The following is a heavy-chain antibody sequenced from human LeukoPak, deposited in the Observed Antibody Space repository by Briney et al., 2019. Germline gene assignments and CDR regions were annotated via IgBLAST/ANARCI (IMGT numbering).Heavy chain of an antibody. J-gene: IGHJ6*02. CDR2: VYYTGSS. V-gene: IGHV4-59*11. CDR3: ARLSRIATAGAYSYHSLDI. CDR1: GGSINDHA. Sequence: SETLSLTCTVSGGSINDHAWCWIRQPPGRGLEWIGCVYYTGSSEYNASLKTRLTISTDTSNNQLSLKVTSVTAADTAIYSCARLSRIATAGAYSYHSLDIWGQGTTVTVSS. D-gene: IGHD6-13*01.